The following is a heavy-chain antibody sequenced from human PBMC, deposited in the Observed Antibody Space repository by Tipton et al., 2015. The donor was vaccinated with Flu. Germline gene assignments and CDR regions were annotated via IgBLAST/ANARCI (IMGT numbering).Heavy chain of an antibody. CDR2: IYTSGST. J-gene: IGHJ4*02. Sequence: TLSLTCAVYGGSISSYYWSWIRQPAGKGLEWIGRIYTSGSTNYNPSLKSRVTMSVDTSKNQFSLKLSSVTAADTAVYYCARGGYSGYDRYYFDYWGQGTLVTVSS. CDR1: GGSISSYY. CDR3: ARGGYSGYDRYYFDY. D-gene: IGHD5-12*01. V-gene: IGHV4-59*10.